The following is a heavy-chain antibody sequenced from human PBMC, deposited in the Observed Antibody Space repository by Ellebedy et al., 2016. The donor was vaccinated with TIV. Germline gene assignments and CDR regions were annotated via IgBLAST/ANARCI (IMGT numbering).Heavy chain of an antibody. Sequence: GESLKISCAASGFTFSSYWMHWVRQAPGKGLMWVSRIDSDGSSTSYADSVKGRFTISRDNAKNTLYLQMNSLRAEDTAVYYCARDPYYDIWIYAMDVWGQGTTVTVSS. CDR1: GFTFSSYW. CDR3: ARDPYYDIWIYAMDV. J-gene: IGHJ6*02. V-gene: IGHV3-74*01. D-gene: IGHD3-3*01. CDR2: IDSDGSST.